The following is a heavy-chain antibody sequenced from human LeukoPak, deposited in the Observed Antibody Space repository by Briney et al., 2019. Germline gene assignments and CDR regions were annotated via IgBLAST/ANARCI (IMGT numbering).Heavy chain of an antibody. CDR3: ARDSEGAYCSSTSCYLHFQH. V-gene: IGHV1-46*01. CDR2: INPSGGST. D-gene: IGHD2-2*01. J-gene: IGHJ1*01. CDR1: GYTFTSYY. Sequence: GASVKVSCKASGYTFTSYYMHWVRQAPGQGLEWMGIINPSGGSTSYAQKFQGRVTMTTDTSTSTAYMELRSLRSDDTAVYYCARDSEGAYCSSTSCYLHFQHWGQGTLVTVSS.